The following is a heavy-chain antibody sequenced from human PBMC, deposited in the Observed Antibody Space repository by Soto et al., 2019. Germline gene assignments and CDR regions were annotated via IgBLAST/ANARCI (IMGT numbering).Heavy chain of an antibody. CDR3: ANYRQADGLWPFDH. CDR2: IIQSGET. CDR1: GFTFSAYT. J-gene: IGHJ4*02. D-gene: IGHD2-8*01. Sequence: GGSLRLSCATSGFTFSAYTFSWVRQAPGAGLEWVSAIIQSGETFYADSVKGRFSISRDDSNNMLYLQMHSLRADDTAVYYCANYRQADGLWPFDHWGQGDLVPVSS. V-gene: IGHV3-23*01.